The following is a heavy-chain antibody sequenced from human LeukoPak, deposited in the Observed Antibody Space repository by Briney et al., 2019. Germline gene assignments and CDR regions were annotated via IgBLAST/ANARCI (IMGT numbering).Heavy chain of an antibody. CDR3: ARDVPTIFGPGDAFDI. CDR2: IIPIFGTA. Sequence: GASVKVSCKASGGTFSSYAISWVRQAPGQGLEWMGGIIPIFGTANYAQKFQGRVTITTDESTSTAYMELSSLRSEDTAVYYCARDVPTIFGPGDAFDIWGQGTMVTVSS. V-gene: IGHV1-69*05. D-gene: IGHD3-3*01. CDR1: GGTFSSYA. J-gene: IGHJ3*02.